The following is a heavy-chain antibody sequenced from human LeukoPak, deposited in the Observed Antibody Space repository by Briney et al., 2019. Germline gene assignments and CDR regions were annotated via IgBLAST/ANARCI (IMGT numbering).Heavy chain of an antibody. D-gene: IGHD3-10*01. Sequence: PGGSLRLSCAASGFTFSSYAMSWVRQAPGKGLEWVSAISGSGGSTYYADSVKGRFTISRDNAKNSLYLQMNSLRAEDTAVYYCARDYSGYGSGRDVWGQGTTVTVSS. J-gene: IGHJ6*02. CDR2: ISGSGGST. V-gene: IGHV3-23*01. CDR3: ARDYSGYGSGRDV. CDR1: GFTFSSYA.